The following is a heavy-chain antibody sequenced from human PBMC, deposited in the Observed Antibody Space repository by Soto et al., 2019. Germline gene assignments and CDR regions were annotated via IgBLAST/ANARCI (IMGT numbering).Heavy chain of an antibody. Sequence: SETLSLTCTVAGGSISSYYWSWIRQPPGKGLEWIGYIYYSGSTNYNPSLKSRVTTSVDTSKNQSSLKLSSVTAADTAVYYWARGYSSSSFDAFDIWGQGTMVTVSS. CDR2: IYYSGST. CDR3: ARGYSSSSFDAFDI. CDR1: GGSISSYY. D-gene: IGHD6-13*01. V-gene: IGHV4-59*01. J-gene: IGHJ3*02.